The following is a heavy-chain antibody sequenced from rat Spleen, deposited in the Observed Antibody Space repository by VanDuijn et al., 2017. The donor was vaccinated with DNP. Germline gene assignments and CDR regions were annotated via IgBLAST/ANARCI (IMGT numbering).Heavy chain of an antibody. Sequence: EVQLVETGGGLVQPGRSLKLSCVVSGFTFSSYWMFWIRQAPGKGLHWVASINADGGSTYYPDSVKGRFTISRDNAENAVYLQMNSLRSEDAATYFCASWSPIAPISTSNYWGQGVMVTVSS. V-gene: IGHV5-58*01. D-gene: IGHD1-2*01. J-gene: IGHJ2*01. CDR2: INADGGST. CDR1: GFTFSSYW. CDR3: ASWSPIAPISTSNY.